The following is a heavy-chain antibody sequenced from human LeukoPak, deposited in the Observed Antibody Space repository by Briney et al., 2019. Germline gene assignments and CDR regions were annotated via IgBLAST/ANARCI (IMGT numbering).Heavy chain of an antibody. CDR2: IYYSGST. CDR3: ARVSGRLEVVPAAMPKVLWYFDL. V-gene: IGHV4-39*07. CDR1: GGSISSSSYY. D-gene: IGHD2-2*01. J-gene: IGHJ2*01. Sequence: PSETLSLTCTVSGGSISSSSYYWGWIRQPPGKGLEWIGSIYYSGSTYYNPSLKSRVTISVDTSKNQFSLKLSSVTAADTAVYYCARVSGRLEVVPAAMPKVLWYFDLWGRGTLVTVSS.